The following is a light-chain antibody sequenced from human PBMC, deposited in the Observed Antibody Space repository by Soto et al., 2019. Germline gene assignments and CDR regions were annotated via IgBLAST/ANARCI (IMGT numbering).Light chain of an antibody. CDR3: QTWVTGIHI. Sequence: QSVLTQSPSASASLGASVKLTCTLSSGHSNYAIAWHQQQPEKGPRFLMKLNSDGSHSKGDGIPDRFSGSSSGAERYLTISTLRSEDEADYYCQTWVTGIHIFGGGTKVTVL. V-gene: IGLV4-69*01. J-gene: IGLJ2*01. CDR1: SGHSNYA. CDR2: LNSDGSH.